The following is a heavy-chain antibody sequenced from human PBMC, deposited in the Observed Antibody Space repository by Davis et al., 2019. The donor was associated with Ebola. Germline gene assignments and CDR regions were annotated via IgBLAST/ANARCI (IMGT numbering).Heavy chain of an antibody. CDR3: ARGPRVGALFDY. CDR2: INHSGST. V-gene: IGHV4-61*01. J-gene: IGHJ4*02. CDR1: GGSVSSGSYY. D-gene: IGHD1-26*01. Sequence: SETLSLTCTVSGGSVSSGSYYWSWIRQPPGKGLEWIGEINHSGSTNYNPSLKSRVTISVDTSKNQFSLKLSSVTAADTAVYYCARGPRVGALFDYWGQGTLVTVSS.